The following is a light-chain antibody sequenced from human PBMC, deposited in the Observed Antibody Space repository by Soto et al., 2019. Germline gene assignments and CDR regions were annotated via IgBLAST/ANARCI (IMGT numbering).Light chain of an antibody. J-gene: IGLJ2*01. CDR3: LLYVGGDVV. CDR1: TGAVTSGYY. V-gene: IGLV7-43*01. Sequence: QTVVTQEPSLTVSPGGTVTLTCASSTGAVTSGYYPNWVQQKPGQTPRALIYSTDNKHSWTPARFSGSLLGGKAALTLSGAQPEDEAEYYFLLYVGGDVVFGGGTKLTVL. CDR2: STD.